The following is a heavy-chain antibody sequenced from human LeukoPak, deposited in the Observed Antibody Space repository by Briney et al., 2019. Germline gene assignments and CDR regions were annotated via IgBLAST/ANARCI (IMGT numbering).Heavy chain of an antibody. CDR3: ARAPGWLPFDF. V-gene: IGHV3-48*03. Sequence: GGSLRLSCAASGFTFSSYEMNWVRQAPGKGLEWISYISSSGSTIYYADSVKGRFTISRDNAKNSLYLQMNSLRAEDTDVYYCARAPGWLPFDFWGQGTLVTVSS. J-gene: IGHJ4*02. CDR2: ISSSGSTI. CDR1: GFTFSSYE. D-gene: IGHD5-24*01.